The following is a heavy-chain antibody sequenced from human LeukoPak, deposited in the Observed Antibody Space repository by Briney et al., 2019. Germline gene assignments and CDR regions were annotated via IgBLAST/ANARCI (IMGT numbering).Heavy chain of an antibody. Sequence: GGSLRLSCAASGFTFSSYSMNWVRQAPGKGLEWVSSISSSSSYIYYADSVKGRFTISRDNAKNSLYLQMNSLRAEDTAVYYCASGMFPSAVPAAIPFDPWGQGTLVTVSS. D-gene: IGHD2-2*01. CDR1: GFTFSSYS. CDR2: ISSSSSYI. V-gene: IGHV3-21*01. J-gene: IGHJ5*02. CDR3: ASGMFPSAVPAAIPFDP.